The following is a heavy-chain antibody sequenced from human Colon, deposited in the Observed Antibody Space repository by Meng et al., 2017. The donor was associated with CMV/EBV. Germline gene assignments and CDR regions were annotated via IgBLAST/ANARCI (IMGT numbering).Heavy chain of an antibody. Sequence: SETLSLTCTVSGGSISSSSYYWGWIRQPPGKGLEWIGSIYYSGSAYYNPSLKSRVTISVDTSKNQFSLKLSSVTAADTAVYYCAREMTAIWNWLDSWGQGTLVTVSS. D-gene: IGHD2-21*02. CDR3: AREMTAIWNWLDS. CDR2: IYYSGSA. CDR1: GGSISSSSYY. V-gene: IGHV4-39*07. J-gene: IGHJ5*01.